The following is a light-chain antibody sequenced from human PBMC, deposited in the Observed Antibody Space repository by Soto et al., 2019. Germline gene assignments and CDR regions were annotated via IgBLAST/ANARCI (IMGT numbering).Light chain of an antibody. CDR2: DAS. J-gene: IGKJ5*01. V-gene: IGKV3-11*01. CDR1: QSVSSY. Sequence: IVLTNSRETLTLSPGGSATISIRARQSVSSYLAWYQQNPGQAPRLLIYDASNRATGIPARFSGSGSGTDFTLAFGSLEPEDFAVYYCQQRSNGPTSGEGTRLEIK. CDR3: QQRSNGPT.